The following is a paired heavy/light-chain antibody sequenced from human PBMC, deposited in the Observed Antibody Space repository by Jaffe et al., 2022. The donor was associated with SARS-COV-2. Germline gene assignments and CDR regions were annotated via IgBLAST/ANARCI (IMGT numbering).Heavy chain of an antibody. CDR2: IYPGNSER. Sequence: EVQLVQSGAEVRKPGESLKISCKGSGYNFVNYWLVWVRQVPGKGLEWMGSIYPGNSERRNSPSFQGQVTISVDKSTNTAYLQWSSLKASDNAMYYCAKHFSSGYDPTYRASEIWGQGTMVTVSS. J-gene: IGHJ3*02. D-gene: IGHD5-12*01. CDR3: AKHFSSGYDPTYRASEI. V-gene: IGHV5-51*01. CDR1: GYNFVNYW.
Light chain of an antibody. J-gene: IGLJ3*02. CDR2: YDS. V-gene: IGLV3-21*04. Sequence: SYVLTQPPSVSVAPGKTATITCGGDNIASKGVHWYQQRPGQAPLLVIYYDSGRPSGIPERFSGSNSGNTATLTISSVEAGDEADYYCQVWDSSTDHVVFGGGTTLTVL. CDR1: NIASKG. CDR3: QVWDSSTDHVV.